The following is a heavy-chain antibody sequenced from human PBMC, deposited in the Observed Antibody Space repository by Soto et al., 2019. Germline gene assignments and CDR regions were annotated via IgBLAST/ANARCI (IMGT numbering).Heavy chain of an antibody. CDR3: AREGYSYGYYFDY. D-gene: IGHD5-18*01. V-gene: IGHV1-69*04. J-gene: IGHJ4*02. CDR1: GGTFSSYT. CDR2: IIPILGIA. Sequence: SVKVSCKASGGTFSSYTISWVRQAPGQGLEWMGRIIPILGIANYAQKFQGRVTITADKSTSTAYMELSSLRSEDTAVYYCAREGYSYGYYFDYWGQGTLVTVSS.